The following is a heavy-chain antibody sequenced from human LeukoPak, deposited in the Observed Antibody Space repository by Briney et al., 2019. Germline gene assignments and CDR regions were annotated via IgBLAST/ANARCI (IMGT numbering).Heavy chain of an antibody. J-gene: IGHJ4*02. V-gene: IGHV1-69*13. CDR2: IIHIFGTA. CDR3: ASATAPTYYYDSSGYVHFDY. CDR1: GGTFSSYA. D-gene: IGHD3-22*01. Sequence: SVKVSCKASGGTFSSYAISWVRQAPGQGLEWMGGIIHIFGTANYAQKFQGRVTITADESTSTAYMELSSLRSEDTAVYYCASATAPTYYYDSSGYVHFDYWGQGTLVTVSS.